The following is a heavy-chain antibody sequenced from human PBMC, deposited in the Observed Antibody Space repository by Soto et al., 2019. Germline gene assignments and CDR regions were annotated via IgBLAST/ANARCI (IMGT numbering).Heavy chain of an antibody. CDR1: GGTISGYY. J-gene: IGHJ5*02. CDR2: IYSSGNT. Sequence: SETLSLTCSVSGGTISGYYWTWIRQPAGKGLEWIGRIYSSGNTKYNPSLQSRVTMSLDTSNNQFSLRLTPVTAADTAVYYCARGQRFSDWFDPWGQGTLVTVSS. V-gene: IGHV4-4*07. D-gene: IGHD3-3*01. CDR3: ARGQRFSDWFDP.